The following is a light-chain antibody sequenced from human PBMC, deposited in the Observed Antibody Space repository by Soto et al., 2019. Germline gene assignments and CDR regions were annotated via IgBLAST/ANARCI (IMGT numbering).Light chain of an antibody. V-gene: IGLV1-40*01. Sequence: QSVLTQPPSVSGAPGQRVTLSCTGNSSNLGAGYDVHWYQQLPGAAPKLVIFGNRNRPSGVPERFSGSKSGTSASLAITGLQAEDEADYYCLLSFSGPRVFGGGTKLTVL. CDR2: GNR. CDR3: LLSFSGPRV. CDR1: SSNLGAGYD. J-gene: IGLJ3*02.